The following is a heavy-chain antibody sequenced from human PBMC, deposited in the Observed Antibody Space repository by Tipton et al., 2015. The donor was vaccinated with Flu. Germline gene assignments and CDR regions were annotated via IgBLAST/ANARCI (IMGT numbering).Heavy chain of an antibody. CDR2: IYYSGST. D-gene: IGHD3-3*01. J-gene: IGHJ3*02. Sequence: LRLSCTVSGGSIGSYYWSWIRQPPGKGLEWIGYIYYSGSTNYNPSLKSRVTISVDTSKNQFSLKLSSVTAADTAVYYCARLDFWSGYKAFDIWGQGTMVTVSS. V-gene: IGHV4-59*12. CDR1: GGSIGSYY. CDR3: ARLDFWSGYKAFDI.